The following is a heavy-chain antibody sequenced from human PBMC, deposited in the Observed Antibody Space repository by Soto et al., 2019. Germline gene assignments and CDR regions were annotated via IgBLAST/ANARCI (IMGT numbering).Heavy chain of an antibody. CDR2: ISYDGSNK. CDR1: GFTFSNYG. V-gene: IGHV3-30*18. D-gene: IGHD3-3*01. Sequence: GGSLRLSCTASGFTFSNYGMHWVRQAPGKGLEWVAVISYDGSNKYNADSVKGRFTISRDNSKNTLFLQMNSLRVEDTAVYYCAKDRLEWLLSPRYGMDVWAKGPRSPSP. J-gene: IGHJ6*02. CDR3: AKDRLEWLLSPRYGMDV.